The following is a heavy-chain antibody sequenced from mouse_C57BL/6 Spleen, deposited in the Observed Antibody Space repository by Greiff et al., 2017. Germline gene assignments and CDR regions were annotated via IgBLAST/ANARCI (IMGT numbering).Heavy chain of an antibody. Sequence: DVMLVESGGGLVKPGGSLKLSCAASGFTFSSYTMSWVRQTPEKRLEWVATISGGGGNTYYPDSVKGRFTISRDNAKNTLYLQMSSLRSEDTALYYCARPTVVDYFDYLGQGTTLTVSS. J-gene: IGHJ2*01. D-gene: IGHD1-1*01. CDR1: GFTFSSYT. CDR3: ARPTVVDYFDY. CDR2: ISGGGGNT. V-gene: IGHV5-9*01.